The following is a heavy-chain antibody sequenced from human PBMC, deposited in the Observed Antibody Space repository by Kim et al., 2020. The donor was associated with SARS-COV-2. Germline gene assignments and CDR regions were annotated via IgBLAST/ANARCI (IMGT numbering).Heavy chain of an antibody. CDR2: IYHSGST. J-gene: IGHJ6*02. CDR1: GGSFSSGNW. CDR3: ARAKSYYNYGMDV. V-gene: IGHV4-4*02. D-gene: IGHD5-12*01. Sequence: SETLSLTCAVSGGSFSSGNWWSWVRQSPGKGLEWIGEIYHSGSTNYNPSLKSRVTISVDKSRNQFSLRLSSVTAADTAVYYCARAKSYYNYGMDVWGQGTTVTVAS.